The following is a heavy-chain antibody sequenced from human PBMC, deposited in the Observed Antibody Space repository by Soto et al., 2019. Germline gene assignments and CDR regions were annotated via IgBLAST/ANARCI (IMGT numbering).Heavy chain of an antibody. D-gene: IGHD2-21*02. CDR3: ARARHIVVVTAILFDY. CDR2: IYYSGST. CDR1: GGSVSSGSYY. V-gene: IGHV4-61*01. Sequence: PSETLSLTCTVSGGSVSSGSYYWSWIRQPPGKGLGWIGYIYYSGSTNYNPSLKSRVTISVDTSKNQFSLKLSSVTAADTAVYYCARARHIVVVTAILFDYWGQGTLVTVSS. J-gene: IGHJ4*02.